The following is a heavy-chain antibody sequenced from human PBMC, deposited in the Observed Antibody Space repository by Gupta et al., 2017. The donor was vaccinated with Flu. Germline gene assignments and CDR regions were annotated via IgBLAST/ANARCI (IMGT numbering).Heavy chain of an antibody. Sequence: SSYPISWVRQAPGQGLEWMGGIIPIFGTANYAQKFQGRVTITADKSTSTAYMELSSLRSEDTAVYYCASSPGTSYMDVWGKGTTVTVSS. V-gene: IGHV1-69*06. D-gene: IGHD2-2*01. CDR2: IIPIFGTA. CDR3: ASSPGTSYMDV. J-gene: IGHJ6*03. CDR1: SSYP.